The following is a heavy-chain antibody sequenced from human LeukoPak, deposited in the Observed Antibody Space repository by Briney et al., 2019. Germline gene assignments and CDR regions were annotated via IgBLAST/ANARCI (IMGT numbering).Heavy chain of an antibody. CDR2: INAGNGNT. J-gene: IGHJ5*02. D-gene: IGHD1-26*01. V-gene: IGHV1-3*01. CDR3: ARTRSYYNWFDP. Sequence: ASVKVSCTASGYTFTSYAMHWVRQAPGQRLEWMGWINAGNGNTKYSQKFQGRVTITRDTSASTAYMELSSLRSEDTAVYYCARTRSYYNWFDPWGQGTLVTVSS. CDR1: GYTFTSYA.